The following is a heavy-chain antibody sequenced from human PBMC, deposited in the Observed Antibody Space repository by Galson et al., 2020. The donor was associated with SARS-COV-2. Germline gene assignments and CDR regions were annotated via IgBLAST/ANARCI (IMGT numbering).Heavy chain of an antibody. J-gene: IGHJ5*02. CDR1: GDSVNSGTYA. CDR2: IYHSGST. D-gene: IGHD2-2*01. CDR3: ARYCSSISCPGKNWFDP. Sequence: ETSETLSLTCDVSGDSVNSGTYAWTWIRQPPGKGLEWIGYIYHSGSTYYNPSLESRVTISVDSSKNQFSLNLSSVTAADTAVYYCARYCSSISCPGKNWFDPWGQGTLVIVSS. V-gene: IGHV4-30-2*01.